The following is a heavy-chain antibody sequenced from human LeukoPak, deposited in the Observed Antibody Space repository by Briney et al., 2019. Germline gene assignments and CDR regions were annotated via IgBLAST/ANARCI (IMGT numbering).Heavy chain of an antibody. CDR3: ARHYYDSSGYDAFDI. D-gene: IGHD3-22*01. CDR2: IYYSGST. CDR1: GGSISSYC. Sequence: PSETLSLTCTVSGGSISSYCWSWIRQPPAKGLEWIGYIYYSGSTTYNPSLKSRVTISVDTSKNQFSLKLRSVTAADTALYYCARHYYDSSGYDAFDIWGQGTMVTVSS. V-gene: IGHV4-59*01. J-gene: IGHJ3*02.